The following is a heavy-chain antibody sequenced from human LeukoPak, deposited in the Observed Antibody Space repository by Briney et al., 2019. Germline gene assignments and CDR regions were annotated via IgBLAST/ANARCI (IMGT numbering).Heavy chain of an antibody. CDR2: IYYSGTP. V-gene: IGHV4-61*01. D-gene: IGHD3-3*01. CDR1: GVSVSSGTYY. J-gene: IGHJ4*02. CDR3: ARLYDFWSGSYYFDY. Sequence: SETLSLTCTVSGVSVSSGTYYWSWIRQPPGKGLEWIGYIYYSGTPNYNPSLKSRVTISVDTSKNQFSLKLSSVTAADTAVYYCARLYDFWSGSYYFDYWGQGTLVTVSS.